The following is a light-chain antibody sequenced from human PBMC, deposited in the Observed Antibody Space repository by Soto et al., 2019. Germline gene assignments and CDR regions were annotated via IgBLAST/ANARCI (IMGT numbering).Light chain of an antibody. V-gene: IGLV2-14*01. CDR1: SSDVGGYNY. J-gene: IGLJ1*01. CDR3: SSYTSSNTYV. CDR2: EVS. Sequence: QSALTQPASVSGSPGQSITISCTGTSSDVGGYNYVSWYQQHPGKAPKLIIYEVSNRPSGVSNRFSGSKSDNTASLTISGLQAEDEADYYCSSYTSSNTYVFGTGTKLTVL.